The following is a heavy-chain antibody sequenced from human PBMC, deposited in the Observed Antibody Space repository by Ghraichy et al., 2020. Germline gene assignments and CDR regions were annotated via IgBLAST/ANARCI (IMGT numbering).Heavy chain of an antibody. J-gene: IGHJ5*02. CDR3: ARAVLGRSYHCGSGSYGWFDP. D-gene: IGHD3-10*01. V-gene: IGHV4-34*01. CDR1: GGSFSGYY. CDR2: INHSGST. Sequence: SETLSLTCAVYGGSFSGYYWSWIRQPPGKGLEWIGEINHSGSTTYNPSLQCRVTISVATSKNQFVLKLSSVTAADTAVYYCARAVLGRSYHCGSGSYGWFDPWGQGTLVTVSS.